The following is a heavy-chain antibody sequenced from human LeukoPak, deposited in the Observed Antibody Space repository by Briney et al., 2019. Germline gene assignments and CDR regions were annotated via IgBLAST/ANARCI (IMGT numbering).Heavy chain of an antibody. CDR2: INPNSGGT. D-gene: IGHD2-15*01. CDR1: GYTFTGYY. CDR3: ASICSGGSCYRSRIHDY. V-gene: IGHV1-2*02. Sequence: ASVKVSCKASGYTFTGYYMHWVRQAPGQGLEWMGWINPNSGGTNYAQKLQGRVTMTRDTSISTAYMELSRLRSDDTAVYYCASICSGGSCYRSRIHDYWGQGTLVTASS. J-gene: IGHJ4*02.